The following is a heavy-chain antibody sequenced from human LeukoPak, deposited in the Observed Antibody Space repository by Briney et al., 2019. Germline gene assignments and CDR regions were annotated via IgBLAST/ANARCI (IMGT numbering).Heavy chain of an antibody. D-gene: IGHD3-22*01. CDR2: ISSSSSTI. Sequence: PGGSLRLSCAASGFTFSIYRMNWVRQAPGKGLEWVSYISSSSSTIYYADSVKGRFTISRDNAKNSLYLQMNSLRAEDTAVYYCARDFRSSGDDLDYWGQRTLVTVSS. J-gene: IGHJ4*02. V-gene: IGHV3-48*01. CDR3: ARDFRSSGDDLDY. CDR1: GFTFSIYR.